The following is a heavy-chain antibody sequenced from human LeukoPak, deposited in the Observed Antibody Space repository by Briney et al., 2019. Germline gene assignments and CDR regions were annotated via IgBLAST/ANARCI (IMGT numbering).Heavy chain of an antibody. V-gene: IGHV3-23*01. D-gene: IGHD6-13*01. Sequence: GGSLRLSWAASGFTFSSYAMSWVRQAPGKGLEWVSAISGSGGSTYYADSVKGRLTISRDNSKNTLYLKMNSLRAEDTAVYYCAKDLGRQLVPFDYWGQGTLVTVSS. CDR1: GFTFSSYA. J-gene: IGHJ4*02. CDR3: AKDLGRQLVPFDY. CDR2: ISGSGGST.